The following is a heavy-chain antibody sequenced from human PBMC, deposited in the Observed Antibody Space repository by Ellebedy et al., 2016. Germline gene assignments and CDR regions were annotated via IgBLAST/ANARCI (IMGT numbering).Heavy chain of an antibody. Sequence: GESLKISCAASGFTFSSYGMHWVRQAPGKGLEWVAVIWYDGSNKYYADSVKGRFTIARDNSKNTLYLQMNSLRAEDTAVYYCARVDCGGDCYPYYYYGMDVWGQGTTVTVSS. CDR2: IWYDGSNK. D-gene: IGHD2-21*02. CDR3: ARVDCGGDCYPYYYYGMDV. J-gene: IGHJ6*02. CDR1: GFTFSSYG. V-gene: IGHV3-33*08.